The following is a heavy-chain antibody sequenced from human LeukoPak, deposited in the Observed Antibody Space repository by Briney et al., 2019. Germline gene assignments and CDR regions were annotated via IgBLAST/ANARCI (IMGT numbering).Heavy chain of an antibody. CDR2: ISSSSSTI. J-gene: IGHJ6*03. CDR1: GFTFSNYW. Sequence: GGSLRLSCAASGFTFSNYWMTWVRQAPGKGLEWVSYISSSSSTIYYADSVKGRFTISRDNAKNSLYLQMNSLRAEDTAVYYCARDHYYGSGSYDYYYYMDVWGKGTTVTVSS. CDR3: ARDHYYGSGSYDYYYYMDV. V-gene: IGHV3-48*01. D-gene: IGHD3-10*01.